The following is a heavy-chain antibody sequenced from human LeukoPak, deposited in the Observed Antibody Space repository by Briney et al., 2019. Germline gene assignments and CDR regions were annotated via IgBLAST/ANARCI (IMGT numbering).Heavy chain of an antibody. V-gene: IGHV4-4*09. J-gene: IGHJ3*02. D-gene: IGHD2-15*01. CDR1: GGSISSYY. Sequence: PSETLSLTCTVSGGSISSYYWSWIRQPPGKGLEWIGYIYTSGSTNYNPSLKSRVTISVDTSKNQFSLKLSSVTAADTAVYYCASRAARLAAFDIWGQGTMVTVSS. CDR3: ASRAARLAAFDI. CDR2: IYTSGST.